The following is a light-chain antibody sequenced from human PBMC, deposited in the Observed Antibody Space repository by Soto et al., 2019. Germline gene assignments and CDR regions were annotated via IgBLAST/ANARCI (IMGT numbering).Light chain of an antibody. J-gene: IGKJ5*01. V-gene: IGKV3-20*01. CDR3: QQYGSSPTIT. CDR2: GAS. CDR1: QSVSSN. Sequence: EIVLTQSPGTLSLSPGERATLSFRASQSVSSNLAWYQQNPGQAPRLLISGASSRATGIPDRFSASGSGTDFTLTISRLEPEDFAVYYCQQYGSSPTITFGQGTRLEIK.